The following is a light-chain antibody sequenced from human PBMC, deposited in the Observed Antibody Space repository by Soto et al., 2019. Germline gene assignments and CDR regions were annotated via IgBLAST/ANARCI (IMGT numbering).Light chain of an antibody. J-gene: IGKJ1*01. CDR2: AAS. CDR1: QGISSN. V-gene: IGKV1-8*01. CDR3: QQYYSYPRT. Sequence: AIRMTQSPSSFSASTGDRVTITCRASQGISSNLAWYKQKPGKAPKLLIYAASTLQSGVPSRFSGSGSGTDFTLTISCLQSEDFATYYCQQYYSYPRTFGQGTKVEIK.